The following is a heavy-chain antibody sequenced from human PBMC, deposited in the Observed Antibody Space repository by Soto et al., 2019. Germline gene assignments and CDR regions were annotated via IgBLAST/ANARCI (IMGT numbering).Heavy chain of an antibody. Sequence: QITLKESGPTLVKPTQTLTLTCTFSGFSLSTSGVGVGWIRQPPGKALEWLALIYWDDDKRYSPSLKSRLTITMDTSKNQVVLTMTNIDPVDTATYYCAHSPHNGLFGESLLDPWGQGTLFTVSS. CDR1: GFSLSTSGVG. D-gene: IGHD3-10*02. V-gene: IGHV2-5*02. J-gene: IGHJ5*02. CDR3: AHSPHNGLFGESLLDP. CDR2: IYWDDDK.